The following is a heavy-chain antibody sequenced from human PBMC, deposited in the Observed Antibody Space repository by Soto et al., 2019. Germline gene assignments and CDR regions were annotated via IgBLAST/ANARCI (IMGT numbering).Heavy chain of an antibody. D-gene: IGHD3-22*01. V-gene: IGHV1-69*13. CDR2: IIPIFGTA. CDR1: GGTFSSYA. CDR3: ARDPTYYYDSPRLAYAFDI. Sequence: SVKVSCKASGGTFSSYAISWVRQAPGQGLEWMGGIIPIFGTANYAQKFQGRVTITADESTSTAYMELSSLRSEDTAVYYCARDPTYYYDSPRLAYAFDIWGQGTMVTVSS. J-gene: IGHJ3*02.